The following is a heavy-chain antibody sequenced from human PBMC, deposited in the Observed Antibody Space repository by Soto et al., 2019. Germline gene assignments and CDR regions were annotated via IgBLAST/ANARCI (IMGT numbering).Heavy chain of an antibody. CDR2: IYYSGTT. V-gene: IGHV4-61*01. CDR1: GGSVNSNSYY. CDR3: ARSDYDYARGSYRQKNWFDP. J-gene: IGHJ5*02. Sequence: QVQLQESGPGLVKPSETLSLTCSVSGGSVNSNSYYWSWIRQPPGKGLEWIGYIYYSGTTNHNPSLKSRVIISMDTSKNQFSLKLSSVTAADTAVYYCARSDYDYARGSYRQKNWFDPWGQGTLVTVSS. D-gene: IGHD3-16*02.